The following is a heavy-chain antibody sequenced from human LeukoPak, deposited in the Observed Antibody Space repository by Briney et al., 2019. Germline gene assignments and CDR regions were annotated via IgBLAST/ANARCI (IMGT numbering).Heavy chain of an antibody. CDR1: GFTFSSYW. CDR2: ISSDGSST. CDR3: AGDGYYYDSSGYYSPLDY. J-gene: IGHJ4*02. Sequence: PGGSLRLSCAASGFTFSSYWMHWVRQVPGKGLVWVSRISSDGSSTSYADSVKGRFTVSRDDAKNTLYLQMNSLRAEDTALYYCAGDGYYYDSSGYYSPLDYWGQGTLVTVSS. V-gene: IGHV3-74*01. D-gene: IGHD3-22*01.